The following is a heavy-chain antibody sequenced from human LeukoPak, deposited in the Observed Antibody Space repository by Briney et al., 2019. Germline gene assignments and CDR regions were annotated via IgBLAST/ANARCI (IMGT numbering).Heavy chain of an antibody. CDR3: AKTSGRMRYYFDY. CDR1: GFTFDDYA. V-gene: IGHV3-9*01. J-gene: IGHJ4*02. D-gene: IGHD2-15*01. CDR2: ISWNSGSI. Sequence: GGSLRLSCAASGFTFDDYAMHWVRQAPGKGLEWVSGISWNSGSIGYADSVKGRFTISRDNAKNSLYLQMNSLRAEDTALYYCAKTSGRMRYYFDYWGQGTLVTVSS.